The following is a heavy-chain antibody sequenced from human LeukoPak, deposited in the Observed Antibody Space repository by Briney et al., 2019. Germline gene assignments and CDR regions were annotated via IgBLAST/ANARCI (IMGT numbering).Heavy chain of an antibody. V-gene: IGHV1-18*01. CDR3: AREEGAPIAAANI. CDR2: ISAYNGDT. Sequence: ASVNVSCKASGYIFTSYSISWVRQAPGQGLEWMGWISAYNGDTNYVQKFQGRVTMTTDTSTSTAYMELKSLRSDDTAVYYCAREEGAPIAAANIWGLGTKVTVCS. D-gene: IGHD6-13*01. J-gene: IGHJ3*02. CDR1: GYIFTSYS.